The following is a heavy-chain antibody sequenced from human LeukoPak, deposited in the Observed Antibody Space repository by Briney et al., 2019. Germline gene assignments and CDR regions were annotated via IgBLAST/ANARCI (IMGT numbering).Heavy chain of an antibody. CDR3: AELGITMIGGV. Sequence: GGSLRLSCAASGFTFSSYAMSWVRQAPGKGLEWVSAISSSGSTIYYADSVKGRFTVSRDNAKNSLYLQMNSLRAEDTAVYYCAELGITMIGGVWGKGTTVTISS. CDR1: GFTFSSYA. CDR2: ISSSGSTI. J-gene: IGHJ6*04. D-gene: IGHD3-10*02. V-gene: IGHV3-48*03.